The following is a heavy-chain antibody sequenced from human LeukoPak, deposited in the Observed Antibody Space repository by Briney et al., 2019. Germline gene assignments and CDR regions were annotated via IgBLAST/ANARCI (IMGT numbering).Heavy chain of an antibody. CDR3: ARSRDYADRGWFDP. Sequence: PSETLSLTCTVSGGSISSGDYYWSWIRQPPGKGLEWIGYIYYGGSTYYNPSLKSRVTISLDTSKSHFSLKLTSVTAADTAVYYCARSRDYADRGWFDPWGQGTLVTVSS. D-gene: IGHD4-17*01. J-gene: IGHJ5*02. CDR1: GGSISSGDYY. CDR2: IYYGGST. V-gene: IGHV4-30-4*08.